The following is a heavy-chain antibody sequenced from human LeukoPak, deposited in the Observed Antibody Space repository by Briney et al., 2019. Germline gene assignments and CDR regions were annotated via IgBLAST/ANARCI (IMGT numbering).Heavy chain of an antibody. CDR2: IKSKTDGGTT. Sequence: PGGSLRLSCAASGFTFSNAWMSWVRQAPGKGLEWVGRIKSKTDGGTTDYAAPVKGRFTISRDDSKNTLYLQMNSLKTEDTAVYYCTTGDDILTGYYFDYWGQGTLVTVSS. V-gene: IGHV3-15*01. CDR1: GFTFSNAW. D-gene: IGHD3-9*01. J-gene: IGHJ4*02. CDR3: TTGDDILTGYYFDY.